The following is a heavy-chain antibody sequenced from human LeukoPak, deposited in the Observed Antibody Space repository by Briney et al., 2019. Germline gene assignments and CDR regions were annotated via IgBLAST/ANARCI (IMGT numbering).Heavy chain of an antibody. CDR2: INHSGST. D-gene: IGHD2-21*02. CDR3: ARGPYCGGDCYSHLDY. V-gene: IGHV4-34*01. CDR1: GGSFSGYY. Sequence: SETLSLTCAVYGGSFSGYYWSWIRQPPGKGLQWIGEINHSGSTNYNPSLKSRVTISVDTSKNQFSLKLSSVTAADTAVYYCARGPYCGGDCYSHLDYWGQGTLVTVSS. J-gene: IGHJ4*02.